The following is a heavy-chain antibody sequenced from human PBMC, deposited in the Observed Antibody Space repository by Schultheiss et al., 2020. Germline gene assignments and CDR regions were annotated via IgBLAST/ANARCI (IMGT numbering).Heavy chain of an antibody. CDR3: ARLSGTTVTNGNYYYYGMAA. CDR1: GGSISSYY. J-gene: IGHJ6*01. Sequence: SETMSLTCTVSGGSISSYYWSWIRQPPGKGLEWIGDIYYSGSTNYNPSLKSRVTISVDTSKNQFSLKLSSVTAADTAVYYCARLSGTTVTNGNYYYYGMAAGAQGTTVPSPQ. V-gene: IGHV4-59*01. CDR2: IYYSGST. D-gene: IGHD4-17*01.